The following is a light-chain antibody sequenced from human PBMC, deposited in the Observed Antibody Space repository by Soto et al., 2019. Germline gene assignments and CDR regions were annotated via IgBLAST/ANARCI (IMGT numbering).Light chain of an antibody. V-gene: IGKV3-20*01. CDR1: QSVYSSY. CDR2: GAS. Sequence: EIVLTQSPGTLSLSPGERATLSCRASQSVYSSYLAWYQQKPGQAPRLLIYGASSRATGIPDRFSGSGSGTAFTLTISRLEPEDVAVYYCQQYGSSPLTFGGGTKVEIK. CDR3: QQYGSSPLT. J-gene: IGKJ4*01.